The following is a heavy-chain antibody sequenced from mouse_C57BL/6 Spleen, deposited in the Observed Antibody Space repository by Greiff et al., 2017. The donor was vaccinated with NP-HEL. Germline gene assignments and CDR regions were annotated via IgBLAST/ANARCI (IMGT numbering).Heavy chain of an antibody. Sequence: EVKLQESGPGLVKPSQSLSLTCSVTGYSITSGYYWNWIRQFPGNKLEWMGYISYDGSNNYNPSLKNRISITRDTSKNQFFLKLNSVTTEDTATYYCARPDDGYYGYFDVWGTGTTVTVSS. V-gene: IGHV3-6*01. J-gene: IGHJ1*03. CDR3: ARPDDGYYGYFDV. CDR1: GYSITSGYY. CDR2: ISYDGSN. D-gene: IGHD2-3*01.